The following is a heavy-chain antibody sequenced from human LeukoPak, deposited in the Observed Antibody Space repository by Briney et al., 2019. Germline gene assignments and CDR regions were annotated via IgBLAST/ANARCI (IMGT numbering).Heavy chain of an antibody. CDR2: MNPRDNT. CDR3: ARYTQHYGFDI. D-gene: IGHD3-3*02. J-gene: IGHJ3*02. V-gene: IGHV1-8*01. CDR1: GYTSTSPD. Sequence: ASVKVSCKASGYTSTSPDINWVRQATGRGLEWLGWMNPRDNTGYAQKFQGRATLTRDKSINTAYMELSSLRSEDTAVYYCARYTQHYGFDIWGQGTMVTVSA.